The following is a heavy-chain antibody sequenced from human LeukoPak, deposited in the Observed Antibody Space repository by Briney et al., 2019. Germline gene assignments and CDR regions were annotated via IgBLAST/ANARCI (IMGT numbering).Heavy chain of an antibody. V-gene: IGHV1-24*01. CDR1: GYTLSDLS. CDR2: FDPEDDGT. J-gene: IGHJ5*02. CDR3: ATRQPNYYDSSGLRGNWFDP. D-gene: IGHD3-22*01. Sequence: ASVKVSCKISGYTLSDLSIDWVRQTPGKGLEWMGRFDPEDDGTKSAQNFQGRVTMTEDTSTDTAYMELSSLRSEDTAVYYCATRQPNYYDSSGLRGNWFDPWGQGTLVTVSS.